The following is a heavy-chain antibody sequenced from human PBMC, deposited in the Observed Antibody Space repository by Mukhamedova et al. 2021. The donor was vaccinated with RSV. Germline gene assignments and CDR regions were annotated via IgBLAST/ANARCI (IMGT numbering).Heavy chain of an antibody. Sequence: GKGLEWLAYISSDSDPIYYADSVKGRFTISRDNAKSLLFLQMNSLRAEDTALYFCSSVRYGSSNIKTSYYYYMDVWGKGTTVTVS. V-gene: IGHV3-48*04. CDR3: SSVRYGSSNIKTSYYYYMDV. CDR2: ISSDSDPI. D-gene: IGHD6-6*01. J-gene: IGHJ6*03.